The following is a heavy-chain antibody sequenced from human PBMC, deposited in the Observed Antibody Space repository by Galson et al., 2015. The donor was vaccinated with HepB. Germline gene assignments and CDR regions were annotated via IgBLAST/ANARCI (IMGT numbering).Heavy chain of an antibody. J-gene: IGHJ5*02. Sequence: SETLSLTCAVYGGSFSGYYWSWIRQPPGKGLEWIGEINHSGSTNYNPSLKSRVTISVDTSKNQFSLKLSSVTAADTAVYYCARARSFIAARRGGRFIDPWGQGTLVTVSS. V-gene: IGHV4-34*01. D-gene: IGHD6-6*01. CDR1: GGSFSGYY. CDR2: INHSGST. CDR3: ARARSFIAARRGGRFIDP.